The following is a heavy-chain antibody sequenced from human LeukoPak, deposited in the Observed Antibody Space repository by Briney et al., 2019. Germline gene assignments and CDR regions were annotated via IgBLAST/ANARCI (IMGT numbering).Heavy chain of an antibody. V-gene: IGHV3-33*01. Sequence: GRSLRLSCATSGFTFSAYGIHWIRQAPGKGLEWVAAIWPDGSYKYYADSVKGRFTISRDNSKNTVYLQMNTLRDEDTALYYCAIAVGPFGYWGQGTLVTVSS. CDR2: IWPDGSYK. J-gene: IGHJ4*02. CDR1: GFTFSAYG. CDR3: AIAVGPFGY. D-gene: IGHD3-16*01.